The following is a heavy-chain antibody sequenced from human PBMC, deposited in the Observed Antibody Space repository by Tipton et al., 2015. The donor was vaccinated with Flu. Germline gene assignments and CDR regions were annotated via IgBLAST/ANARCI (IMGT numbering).Heavy chain of an antibody. CDR1: GYTLIGYY. Sequence: QVQLVQSGAEVKKPGASVKVSCKASGYTLIGYYIHWVRQAPGQGLEWMGWINPNSDGVKGIKYAQKFQGRVTMTRDASVSTAYMEVRSLTFDDTAVYYCTRDRPIDAEGFDYWGQGTLVTVSS. J-gene: IGHJ4*02. V-gene: IGHV1-2*02. CDR3: TRDRPIDAEGFDY. D-gene: IGHD3-16*02. CDR2: INPNSDGVKGI.